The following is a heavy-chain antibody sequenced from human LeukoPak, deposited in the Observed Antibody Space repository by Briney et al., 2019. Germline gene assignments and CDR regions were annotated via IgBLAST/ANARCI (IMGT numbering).Heavy chain of an antibody. J-gene: IGHJ6*02. V-gene: IGHV5-51*01. CDR1: GYSFTSYW. D-gene: IGHD2-21*02. Sequence: GESLKISCKGSGYSFTSYWIGWVRQMPGKGLEWMGIIYPGDSDTRYSPSFQGQVTISADKSISTAYLQWSSLKASDTAMYYCARSLAYCGGDCYSVDYYYGMDVWGQGTTVTVSS. CDR2: IYPGDSDT. CDR3: ARSLAYCGGDCYSVDYYYGMDV.